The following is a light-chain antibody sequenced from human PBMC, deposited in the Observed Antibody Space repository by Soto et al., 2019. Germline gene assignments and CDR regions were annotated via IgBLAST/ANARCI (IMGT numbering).Light chain of an antibody. Sequence: QSALTQPASVSGSPGQSITISCTGTSSDIGKYNYVSWYQQHPGRAPKLMIYDVSNRPSGVSNRFSGSKSVNAASLTISGLQTEDEADYYCSSYTTSSTVIFGGGIKLTVL. CDR1: SSDIGKYNY. CDR3: SSYTTSSTVI. CDR2: DVS. J-gene: IGLJ2*01. V-gene: IGLV2-14*01.